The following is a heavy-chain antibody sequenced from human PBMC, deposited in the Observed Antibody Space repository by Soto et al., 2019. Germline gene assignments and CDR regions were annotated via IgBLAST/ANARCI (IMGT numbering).Heavy chain of an antibody. CDR3: AMRIFGVEY. D-gene: IGHD3-3*01. Sequence: EVQLLESGGGLVQPGGSLRLSCAASGFTFSAYAMSWVRQAPGKGLEWVSAISGTSPSMYYADSVQGRFTISRDSSRKTLFLRMNTLRAEDTAVYCCAMRIFGVEYWGQGTQVTVSS. V-gene: IGHV3-23*01. J-gene: IGHJ4*02. CDR2: ISGTSPSM. CDR1: GFTFSAYA.